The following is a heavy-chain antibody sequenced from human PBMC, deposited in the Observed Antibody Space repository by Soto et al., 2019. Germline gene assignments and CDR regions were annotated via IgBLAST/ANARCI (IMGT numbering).Heavy chain of an antibody. CDR1: GDTFSSYA. Sequence: SVKVSCKASGDTFSSYAIAWVRPAPGQGLEWMGGIIPIFGTANYAQKFQGRVTITADESTSTAYMELSSLRSEDTAVYYCARDRICNWFEYFCDFRGQGTVVTVSS. V-gene: IGHV1-69*13. J-gene: IGHJ4*02. CDR2: IIPIFGTA. D-gene: IGHD3-3*02. CDR3: ARDRICNWFEYFCDF.